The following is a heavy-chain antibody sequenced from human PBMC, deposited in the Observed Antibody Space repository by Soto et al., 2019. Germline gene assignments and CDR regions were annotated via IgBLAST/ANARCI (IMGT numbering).Heavy chain of an antibody. CDR3: ARAKKVLRYFDWLLSGDYYYYGMDV. CDR1: GGSISRYY. Sequence: SETLSLTCTVSGGSISRYYWSWIRQSPGKGLEWIGYIYYSGSTNYNPSLKSRVTISVDTSKNQFSLKLSSVTAADTAVYYCARAKKVLRYFDWLLSGDYYYYGMDVWGQGTTVTVSS. D-gene: IGHD3-9*01. V-gene: IGHV4-59*13. J-gene: IGHJ6*02. CDR2: IYYSGST.